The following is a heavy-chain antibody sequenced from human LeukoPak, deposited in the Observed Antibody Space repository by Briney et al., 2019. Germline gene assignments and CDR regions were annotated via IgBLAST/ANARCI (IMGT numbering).Heavy chain of an antibody. CDR1: GYSISSGYY. Sequence: SETLSLTCAVSGYSISSGYYWGWIRQPPGKGLEWIGSIYNSGSTHYNPSLKSRVTISVDRSKNQFSLKLSSMTAADTAVYYCASHCSGGSCYEGYNWFDPWGQGTLVTVSS. CDR3: ASHCSGGSCYEGYNWFDP. V-gene: IGHV4-38-2*01. CDR2: IYNSGST. J-gene: IGHJ5*02. D-gene: IGHD2-15*01.